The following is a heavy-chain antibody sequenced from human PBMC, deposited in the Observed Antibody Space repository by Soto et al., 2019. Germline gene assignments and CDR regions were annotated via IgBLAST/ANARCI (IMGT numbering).Heavy chain of an antibody. CDR1: GYSFTSYW. CDR2: IYPGDSDT. Sequence: PGESLKISCKGSGYSFTSYWIGWVRQMPGKGLEWMGIIYPGDSDTRYSPSFQGQVTISADKSISTAYLQWGSLKASDTAMYYCARQEFRMVRGVHRGMDVWGQGTTVTVSS. CDR3: ARQEFRMVRGVHRGMDV. J-gene: IGHJ6*02. D-gene: IGHD3-10*01. V-gene: IGHV5-51*01.